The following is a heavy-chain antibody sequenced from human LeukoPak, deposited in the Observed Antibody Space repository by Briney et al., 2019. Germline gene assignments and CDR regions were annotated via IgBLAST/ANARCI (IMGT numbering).Heavy chain of an antibody. CDR1: GGSFSGYY. D-gene: IGHD2-15*01. J-gene: IGHJ4*02. V-gene: IGHV4-34*01. Sequence: PSETLSLTCAVYGGSFSGYYWSWIRQPPGKGLEWIGEINHSGSTNYNPSLKSRVTISVDTSKNQFSLKLSSVTAADTAVYYCARAPSYCSGGSCYPVYFDYWGQGTLVTVSS. CDR2: INHSGST. CDR3: ARAPSYCSGGSCYPVYFDY.